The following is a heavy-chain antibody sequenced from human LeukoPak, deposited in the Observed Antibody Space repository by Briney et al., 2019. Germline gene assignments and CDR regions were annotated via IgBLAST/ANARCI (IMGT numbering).Heavy chain of an antibody. CDR1: GGTFSSYA. CDR2: IIPIFGTA. Sequence: ASAKVSCKASGGTFSSYAISWVRQAPGQGLEWMGGIIPIFGTANYAQKFQGRVTITTDESTSTAYMELSSLRSEDTAVYYCARDRGDYGDYRNYYYYMDVWGKGTTVTVSS. J-gene: IGHJ6*03. V-gene: IGHV1-69*05. D-gene: IGHD4-17*01. CDR3: ARDRGDYGDYRNYYYYMDV.